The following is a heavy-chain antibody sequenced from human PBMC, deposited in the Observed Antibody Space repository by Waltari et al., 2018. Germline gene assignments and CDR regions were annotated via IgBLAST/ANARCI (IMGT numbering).Heavy chain of an antibody. CDR2: TGRYVSSP. Sequence: EVQLVESGGGLVQPGGSLRLSCAASGFTFSSHWMHWVRQAPGKGLVWVARTGRYVSSPAYADSVKGRFTISRDNAKNTLYLQMNSLRAEDTAVYYCARVSGSGRFYYYFDFWGRGTLVTVSS. D-gene: IGHD3-10*01. CDR1: GFTFSSHW. CDR3: ARVSGSGRFYYYFDF. V-gene: IGHV3-74*01. J-gene: IGHJ4*02.